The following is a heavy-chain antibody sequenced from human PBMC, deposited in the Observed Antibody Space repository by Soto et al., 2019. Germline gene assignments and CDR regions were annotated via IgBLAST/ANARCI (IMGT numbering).Heavy chain of an antibody. CDR2: SSGSGGST. D-gene: IGHD6-6*01. Sequence: XASLRLPSAASGFTFSSYAMSCVRQAPGKGLEWVSASSGSGGSTYYADSVKGRFTISRDNSKNTLYLQMNSLRAEDTAVYYCAKDHAAARPNWFDPWGQGTLVTVSS. V-gene: IGHV3-23*01. CDR1: GFTFSSYA. J-gene: IGHJ5*02. CDR3: AKDHAAARPNWFDP.